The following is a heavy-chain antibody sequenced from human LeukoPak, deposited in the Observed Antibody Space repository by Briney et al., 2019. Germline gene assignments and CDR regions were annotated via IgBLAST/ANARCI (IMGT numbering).Heavy chain of an antibody. D-gene: IGHD3-22*01. CDR2: ISYSGST. CDR3: ARGSRTYYYDSSGLYY. V-gene: IGHV4-59*01. J-gene: IGHJ4*02. CDR1: GGSISSYY. Sequence: SETLSLTCTVSGGSISSYYWSWIRQPPGKGLEWIACISYSGSTKYNPSLKSRVTISVDTSKNQLSLKLSSVTAADTAVYYCARGSRTYYYDSSGLYYWGQGTLVTVSS.